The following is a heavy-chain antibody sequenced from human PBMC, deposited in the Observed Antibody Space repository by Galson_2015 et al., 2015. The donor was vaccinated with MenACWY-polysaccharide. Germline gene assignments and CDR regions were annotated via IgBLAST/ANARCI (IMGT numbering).Heavy chain of an antibody. CDR3: TAVPLERPRGGVFGGRSAVGAFDI. D-gene: IGHD1-1*01. Sequence: SLRLSCAASGFTFSGSAMHWVRQASGRGPECVGLIRSDASSYSTAYAASVRGRFTIYRYDSKNTANLQMNSLKTGDQAVYYCTAVPLERPRGGVFGGRSAVGAFDISGHGTMVTASS. J-gene: IGHJ3*02. CDR1: GFTFSGSA. CDR2: IRSDASSYST. V-gene: IGHV3-73*01.